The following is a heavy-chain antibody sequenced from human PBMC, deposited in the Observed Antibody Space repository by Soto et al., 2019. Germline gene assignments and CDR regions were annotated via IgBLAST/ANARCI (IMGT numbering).Heavy chain of an antibody. CDR3: ARDGVYCSSSTCFGFFDS. CDR2: IYYSGST. CDR1: GDSISSSY. D-gene: IGHD2-2*01. Sequence: PSETLSLTCTVSGDSISSSYWSWIRQPPGKGLEWIGNIYYSGSTNYNPSLKNQVTISVDTSKTQFSLKLISVTAADTAVYYCARDGVYCSSSTCFGFFDSWGQGTLVTVSS. V-gene: IGHV4-59*01. J-gene: IGHJ4*01.